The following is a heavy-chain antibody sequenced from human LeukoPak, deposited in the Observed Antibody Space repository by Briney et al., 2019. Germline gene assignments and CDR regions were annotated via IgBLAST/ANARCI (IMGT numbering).Heavy chain of an antibody. CDR2: IYPGDSDP. J-gene: IGHJ3*02. CDR3: AREEVGFWSGYYTGAFDI. Sequence: GESLKISCKGSGYSFTSYWIGWVRQMPGEGLEWMGIIYPGDSDPRYSPSFQGQVTISADKSISTAYLQWSSLKASDTAMYYCAREEVGFWSGYYTGAFDIWGQGTMVTVSS. V-gene: IGHV5-51*01. CDR1: GYSFTSYW. D-gene: IGHD3-3*01.